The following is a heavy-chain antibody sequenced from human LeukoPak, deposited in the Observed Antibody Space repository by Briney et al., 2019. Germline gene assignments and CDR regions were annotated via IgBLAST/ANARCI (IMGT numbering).Heavy chain of an antibody. V-gene: IGHV3-21*01. CDR1: GFTFNSYS. D-gene: IGHD6-13*01. CDR3: ARDRGTYSSHEDFDY. J-gene: IGHJ4*02. Sequence: PGGSLRLSCAASGFTFNSYSMHWVRQAPGKGLEWVSCISSSSSYICYADSVKGRFTISRDNAKNSLYLQMNSMRAEDTAVYYCARDRGTYSSHEDFDYRGQGTLVTVSS. CDR2: ISSSSSYI.